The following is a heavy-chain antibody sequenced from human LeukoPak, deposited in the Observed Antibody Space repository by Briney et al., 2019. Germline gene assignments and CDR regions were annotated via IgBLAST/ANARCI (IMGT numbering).Heavy chain of an antibody. J-gene: IGHJ4*02. D-gene: IGHD1-26*01. CDR2: IYPGDSDT. V-gene: IGHV5-51*01. CDR3: ARLSGGSYVGGHFDY. CDR1: GYSFTSYW. Sequence: EESLKISCKGSGYSFTSYWIGWVRQMPGKGLEWMGIIYPGDSDTRYSPSFQGQVTISADKSISTAYLQWSSLKASDTAMYYCARLSGGSYVGGHFDYWGQGTLVTVSS.